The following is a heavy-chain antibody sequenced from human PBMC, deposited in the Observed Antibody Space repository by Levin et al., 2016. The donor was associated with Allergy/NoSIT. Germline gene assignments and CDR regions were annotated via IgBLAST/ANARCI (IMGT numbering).Heavy chain of an antibody. CDR3: ARDRPLEWELQALRNYYYGMDV. V-gene: IGHV1-18*01. D-gene: IGHD1-26*01. Sequence: WVRQAPGQGLEWLGWISVYSGNTKYAQKFGGRVTLTTDTSTRTAYMELKSLRSDDTAVYYCARDRPLEWELQALRNYYYGMDVWGQGTTVTVSS. J-gene: IGHJ6*02. CDR2: ISVYSGNT.